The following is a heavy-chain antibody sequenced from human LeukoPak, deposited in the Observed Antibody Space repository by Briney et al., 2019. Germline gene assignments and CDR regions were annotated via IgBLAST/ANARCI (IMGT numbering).Heavy chain of an antibody. J-gene: IGHJ4*02. D-gene: IGHD5-12*01. CDR1: GFTLTTYS. CDR2: ISYRSSPI. V-gene: IGHV3-48*01. Sequence: PGGSLRLSCTASGFTLTTYSMNWVRQAPGKGLEWISYISYRSSPIHYADSVKGRFTISRDNSKNTLYLQMNSLRAEDTAVYYCAKIVATEGVADYWGQGTLVTVSS. CDR3: AKIVATEGVADY.